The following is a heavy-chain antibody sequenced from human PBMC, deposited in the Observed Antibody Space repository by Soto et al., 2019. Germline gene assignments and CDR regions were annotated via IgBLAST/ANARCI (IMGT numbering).Heavy chain of an antibody. Sequence: QVQLVESGGGVVQPGRSLRLSCAASGFIFSSYAMHWVRQPPGKGLVWVAVIWYDGGNENYADSEKGRFTISRDNSKHTVNLQMNGLRGEDTAVYYCARGAPYDILTGSLVYYYGMDVWGQGRTVTVSS. CDR1: GFIFSSYA. CDR3: ARGAPYDILTGSLVYYYGMDV. V-gene: IGHV3-33*01. D-gene: IGHD3-9*01. CDR2: IWYDGGNE. J-gene: IGHJ6*02.